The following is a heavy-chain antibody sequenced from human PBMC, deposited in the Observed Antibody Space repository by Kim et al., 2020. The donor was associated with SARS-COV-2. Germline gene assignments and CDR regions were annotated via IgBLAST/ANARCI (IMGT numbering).Heavy chain of an antibody. CDR2: ISSSSSYI. D-gene: IGHD6-13*01. V-gene: IGHV3-21*01. CDR3: ARDGTGIAADTSDY. J-gene: IGHJ4*02. CDR1: GFTFSSYS. Sequence: GGSLRLSCAASGFTFSSYSMNWVRQAPGKGLEWVSSISSSSSYIYYADSVKGRFTISRDNAKNSLYLQMNSLRAEDTAVYYCARDGTGIAADTSDYWGQGTLVTVSS.